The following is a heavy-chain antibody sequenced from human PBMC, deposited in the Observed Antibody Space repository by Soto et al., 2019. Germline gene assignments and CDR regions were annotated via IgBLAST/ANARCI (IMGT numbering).Heavy chain of an antibody. CDR2: INPDTGDA. V-gene: IGHV1-3*01. Sequence: SVTGSCKSSGYTFPSYSIHCVRQAPAQGLECLGWINPDTGDAKYSQKSQGRATVTRYTSATKAHMEVSSLRSEATVVYYSATAKGYVVSWGLGTLVAVYS. CDR3: ATAKGYVVS. J-gene: IGHJ4*03. CDR1: GYTFPSYS.